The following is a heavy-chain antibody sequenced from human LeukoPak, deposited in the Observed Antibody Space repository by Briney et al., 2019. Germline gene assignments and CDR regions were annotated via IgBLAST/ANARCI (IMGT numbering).Heavy chain of an antibody. D-gene: IGHD2-21*01. J-gene: IGHJ6*04. CDR3: ARGDYPRQ. CDR1: GFTFSNFA. CDR2: XSSXVGNM. Sequence: GGSLRLSCVASGFTFSNFAXNXVRQAPGKXLEWVSTXSSXVGNMYYADSVKGRFTVXXDNAKNSVFLQMSSLRAEDTAVYYCARGDYPRQWGKGTTVTVSS. V-gene: IGHV3-21*01.